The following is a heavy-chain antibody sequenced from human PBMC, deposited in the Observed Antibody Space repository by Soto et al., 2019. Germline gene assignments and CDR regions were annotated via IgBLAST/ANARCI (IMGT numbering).Heavy chain of an antibody. CDR3: ARDFYGVDV. Sequence: EVQLLESGGGLVQPGGSLRLSCAASGFTFSSYAMTWVRQAPGKGLEWVSAISGSGGSTYYADSVKGRFTISSDNSKNTQYLQMNSLRAEDTAVYYCARDFYGVDVWGQGTTVTVS. CDR1: GFTFSSYA. J-gene: IGHJ6*02. CDR2: ISGSGGST. V-gene: IGHV3-23*01.